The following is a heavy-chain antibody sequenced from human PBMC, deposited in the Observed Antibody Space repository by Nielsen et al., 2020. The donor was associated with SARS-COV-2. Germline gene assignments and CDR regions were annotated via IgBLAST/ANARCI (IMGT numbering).Heavy chain of an antibody. D-gene: IGHD3-10*01. J-gene: IGHJ6*02. CDR3: ARGGSYGSGSPYYYYYGLDV. CDR2: IIPILGIA. V-gene: IGHV1-69*04. Sequence: WVRQAPGQGLEWMGRIIPILGIANYAQKFQGRVTITRDTSASTAYVELSSLRSEDTAVYYCARGGSYGSGSPYYYYYGLDVWGQGTTVTVSS.